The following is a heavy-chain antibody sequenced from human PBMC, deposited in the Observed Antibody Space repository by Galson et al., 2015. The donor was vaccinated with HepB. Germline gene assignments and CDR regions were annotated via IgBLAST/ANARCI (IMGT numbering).Heavy chain of an antibody. CDR3: ARGYAGRRTVTTWYFDY. Sequence: VKVSCKASGGTFSSYAISWVRQAPGQGLEWMGGIIPIFGTANYAQKFQGRVTITADESTSTAYMELSSLRSEDTAVYYCARGYAGRRTVTTWYFDYWGQGTLVTVSS. CDR1: GGTFSSYA. V-gene: IGHV1-69*01. J-gene: IGHJ4*02. D-gene: IGHD4-17*01. CDR2: IIPIFGTA.